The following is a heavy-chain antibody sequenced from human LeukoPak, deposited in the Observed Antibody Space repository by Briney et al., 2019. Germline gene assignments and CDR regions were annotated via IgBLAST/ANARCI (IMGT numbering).Heavy chain of an antibody. D-gene: IGHD2-15*01. V-gene: IGHV3-21*05. CDR1: GFRFSNFK. Sequence: GGSLRLSCAASGFRFSNFKINWVRQSPGKGLEWVAYITSSGPFMYHSDSLRGRFTISRDNAKNSLYLQMNSLRPEDTAIYYCVRDGVFGRYFYHYMDVWGKGTTVTVSS. CDR3: VRDGVFGRYFYHYMDV. CDR2: ITSSGPFM. J-gene: IGHJ6*03.